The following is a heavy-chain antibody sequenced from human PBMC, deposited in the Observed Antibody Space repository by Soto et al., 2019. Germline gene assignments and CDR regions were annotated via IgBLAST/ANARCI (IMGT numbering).Heavy chain of an antibody. D-gene: IGHD3-3*02. CDR1: GFTFSNHA. V-gene: IGHV3-23*01. CDR3: VRGLLAFFDF. CDR2: VSGGAGSS. J-gene: IGHJ4*02. Sequence: EVQLLDSGGALVQPGGSLRLSCAASGFTFSNHAMSWVRQAPGKGLEWVSAVSGGAGSSFYADSVKGRFTISRDNSKNTVSLQMSGLRGEDKALYYCVRGLLAFFDFWGQGTPVTVSS.